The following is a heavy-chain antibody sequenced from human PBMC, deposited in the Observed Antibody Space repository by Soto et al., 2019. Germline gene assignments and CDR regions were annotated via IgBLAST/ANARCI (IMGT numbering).Heavy chain of an antibody. CDR2: INHSGST. D-gene: IGHD3-3*01. J-gene: IGHJ6*02. CDR1: GGSFSGYY. Sequence: SETLSLTCAVYGGSFSGYYWSWIRQPPGKGLEWIGEINHSGSTNYNPSLKSRVTISVDTSKNQFSLELSSVTAADTAVYYCAREQYDFWSGYSDYYYYYGMDVWGQGTTVTVS. CDR3: AREQYDFWSGYSDYYYYYGMDV. V-gene: IGHV4-34*01.